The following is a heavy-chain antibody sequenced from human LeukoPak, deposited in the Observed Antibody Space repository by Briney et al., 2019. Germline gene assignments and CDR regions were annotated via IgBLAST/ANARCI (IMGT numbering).Heavy chain of an antibody. CDR1: GYTFTDFG. D-gene: IGHD3-10*01. Sequence: VASVKVSCKASGYTFTDFGVSWVRQAPGQGPEWMGWSSAYNGDTNYAQKLQGRVTMTTDTSTSTAYMELRSLRSDDTAVYYCARVNWFGDSPSYYYGMDVWGQGTTVTVSS. V-gene: IGHV1-18*01. J-gene: IGHJ6*02. CDR2: SSAYNGDT. CDR3: ARVNWFGDSPSYYYGMDV.